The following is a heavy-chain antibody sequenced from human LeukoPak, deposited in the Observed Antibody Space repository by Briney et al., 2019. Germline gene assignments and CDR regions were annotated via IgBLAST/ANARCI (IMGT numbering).Heavy chain of an antibody. V-gene: IGHV1-69*04. J-gene: IGHJ6*03. CDR1: GGTFSSYA. CDR3: ARDEGYGGDYYYYYYMDV. Sequence: ASVKVSCKASGGTFSSYAISWVRQAPGQGLEWMGRIIPILGIANYAQKFQGRVTITADKSTSTAYMELSSLRSEDTAVYYCARDEGYGGDYYYYYYMDVWGKGTTVTVSS. CDR2: IIPILGIA. D-gene: IGHD4-23*01.